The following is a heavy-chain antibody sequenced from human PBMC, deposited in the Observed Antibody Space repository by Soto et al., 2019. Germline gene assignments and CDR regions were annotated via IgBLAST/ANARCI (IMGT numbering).Heavy chain of an antibody. CDR2: ISGSGGST. CDR3: AKVSALHYYYYMDV. Sequence: GGSLRLSCAASGFTFSSYAMSWVRQAPGKGLEWVSAISGSGGSTYYADSVKGRFTISRDNSKNTLYLQMNSLRAEDTAVYYCAKVSALHYYYYMDVWGKGTTVTVSS. V-gene: IGHV3-23*01. J-gene: IGHJ6*03. CDR1: GFTFSSYA.